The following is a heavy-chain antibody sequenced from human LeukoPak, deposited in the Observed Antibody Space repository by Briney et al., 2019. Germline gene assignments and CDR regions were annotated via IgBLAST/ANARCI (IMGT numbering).Heavy chain of an antibody. J-gene: IGHJ4*02. CDR3: ARGRGVAVAGYLDY. V-gene: IGHV4-34*01. Sequence: GSLRLSCAASGFTFSSYAMSWVRQAPGKGLEWIGEINHSGSTNYNPSLKSRVTISVDTSKNQFSLKLSSVTAADTAVYYCARGRGVAVAGYLDYWGQGTLVTVSS. CDR2: INHSGST. CDR1: GFTFSSYA. D-gene: IGHD6-19*01.